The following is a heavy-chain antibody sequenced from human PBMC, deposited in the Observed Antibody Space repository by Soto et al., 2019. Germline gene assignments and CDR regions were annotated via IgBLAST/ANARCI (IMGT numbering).Heavy chain of an antibody. V-gene: IGHV3-30-3*01. CDR3: ARGAWHIVVVTANSYYFDY. J-gene: IGHJ4*02. Sequence: QVQLVESGGGVVQPGRSLRLSCAASGFTFSSYAMHWVRQAPGKGREWVAVISYDGSNKYYADSVKGRFTISRDNSKNTLYLQMNSLRAEDTAVYYCARGAWHIVVVTANSYYFDYWGQGTLVTVSS. CDR2: ISYDGSNK. D-gene: IGHD2-21*02. CDR1: GFTFSSYA.